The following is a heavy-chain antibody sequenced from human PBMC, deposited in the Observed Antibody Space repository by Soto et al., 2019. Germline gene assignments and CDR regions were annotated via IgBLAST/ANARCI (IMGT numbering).Heavy chain of an antibody. D-gene: IGHD1-1*01. V-gene: IGHV3-11*03. J-gene: IGHJ4*02. CDR3: TGGHDNLAVNFAY. Sequence: PGGSLRLSCVASGSSFRDYYMSWIRQSPGKGLEWLSYITSSSSYTHYADSVKGRFTISRDNAKNSLYLQMNSLRAEDTAMYYCTGGHDNLAVNFAYRAQGTPVPVSS. CDR1: GSSFRDYY. CDR2: ITSSSSYT.